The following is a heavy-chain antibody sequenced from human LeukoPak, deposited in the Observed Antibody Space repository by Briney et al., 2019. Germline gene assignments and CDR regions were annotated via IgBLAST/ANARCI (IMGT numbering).Heavy chain of an antibody. D-gene: IGHD3-9*01. CDR2: IYYSGTT. CDR1: GGSISNTHFY. Sequence: SETLSLTCTVSGGSISNTHFYWGWVRQPPGKGLEWIGSIYYSGTTYYTPSLKSRVSMSGDTSKNQFSLKLTSMTAADTAVYYCATDYDILTAAYYWGQGILVTVSS. J-gene: IGHJ4*02. V-gene: IGHV4-39*01. CDR3: ATDYDILTAAYY.